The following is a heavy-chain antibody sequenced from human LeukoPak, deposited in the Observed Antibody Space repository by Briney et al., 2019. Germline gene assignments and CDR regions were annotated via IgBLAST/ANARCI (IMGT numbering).Heavy chain of an antibody. D-gene: IGHD3-10*01. CDR1: GGSISSSSYY. CDR3: ARSRGSITMPSRNWYFDL. Sequence: SETLSLTCTVSGGSISSSSYYWGWIRQPPGKGLEWIGSIYYSGSTYYNPSLKSRVTISVDTSKNQFSLKLSSVTAADTAVYYCARSRGSITMPSRNWYFDLWGRGTLVTVSS. V-gene: IGHV4-39*01. CDR2: IYYSGST. J-gene: IGHJ2*01.